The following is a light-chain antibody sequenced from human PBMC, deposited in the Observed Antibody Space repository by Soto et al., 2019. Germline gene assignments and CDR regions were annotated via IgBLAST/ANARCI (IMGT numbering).Light chain of an antibody. CDR3: GTWDTSLSAGV. Sequence: QAVVTQPPSVSAAPGQKVTISCSGSSSNIGNKFVSWYQQIPGTAPKLLIYDNDKRPSGIPDRFSGSKSGTSATLGITGLPTGDEADYYCGTWDTSLSAGVFGGGTKLTVL. V-gene: IGLV1-51*01. CDR1: SSNIGNKF. J-gene: IGLJ3*02. CDR2: DND.